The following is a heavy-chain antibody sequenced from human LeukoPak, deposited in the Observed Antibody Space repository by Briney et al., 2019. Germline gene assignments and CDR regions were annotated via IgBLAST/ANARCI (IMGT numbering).Heavy chain of an antibody. J-gene: IGHJ4*02. D-gene: IGHD3-16*01. V-gene: IGHV3-30-3*01. CDR2: ISYDGSNK. Sequence: GRSLRPSCAASEFTFNNYAMHWVRQAPGKGLEWVAVISYDGSNKYYADSVKGRFTISSDNSKNTLYLQMNSLRAEDTAVYYCARTFPYFDYWGQGTLVTVSS. CDR3: ARTFPYFDY. CDR1: EFTFNNYA.